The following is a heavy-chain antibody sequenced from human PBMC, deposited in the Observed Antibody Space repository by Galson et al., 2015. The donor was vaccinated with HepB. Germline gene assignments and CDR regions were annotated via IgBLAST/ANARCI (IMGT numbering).Heavy chain of an antibody. Sequence: SVKVSCKASGYTFTSYGISWVRQAPGQGLEWMGWISAYNGNTNYAQKLQGRVTMTTDTSTSTAYMELRSLRSDDTAVYYCARDLGYFSYHGFDYWGQGTLVTVSS. CDR1: GYTFTSYG. CDR3: ARDLGYFSYHGFDY. CDR2: ISAYNGNT. V-gene: IGHV1-18*01. J-gene: IGHJ4*02. D-gene: IGHD2-15*01.